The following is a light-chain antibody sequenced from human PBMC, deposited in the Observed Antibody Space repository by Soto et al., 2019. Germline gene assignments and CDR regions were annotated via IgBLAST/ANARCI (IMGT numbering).Light chain of an antibody. V-gene: IGLV2-8*01. CDR2: EVS. CDR1: SSDVGGRNY. CDR3: SSYAGNNAYV. Sequence: QSVLTQPPSASGSPGQSVTISCTGTSSDVGGRNYVSWYQQHPGKAPKLMIYEVSKRPSGVPDRFSGSKSDNTASLTVSGLQAEDEADYHCSSYAGNNAYVFGTGTKVTVL. J-gene: IGLJ1*01.